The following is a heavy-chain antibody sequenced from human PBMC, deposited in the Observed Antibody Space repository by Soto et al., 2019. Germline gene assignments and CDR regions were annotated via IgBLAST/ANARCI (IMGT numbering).Heavy chain of an antibody. CDR3: VKGYWKGDV. CDR2: ISGSGGSI. V-gene: IGHV3-23*01. CDR1: GFTFSTYA. J-gene: IGHJ6*02. Sequence: VPLLESGGGLVQPGGSLRLSCAASGFTFSTYAMNWVRQAPGNGLGWVSAISGSGGSIHYADSVKGRFTISRDNSKNTLYLQMNSLRAEDTAVYHCVKGYWKGDVWGQGTTVTVSS. D-gene: IGHD1-1*01.